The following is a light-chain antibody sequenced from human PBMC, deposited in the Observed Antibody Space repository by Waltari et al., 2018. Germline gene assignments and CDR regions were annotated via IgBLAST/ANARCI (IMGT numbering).Light chain of an antibody. V-gene: IGKV4-1*01. Sequence: DIVMTQSPDSLAASLGERATINCKSSQSVLYTSYNKNFLAWYQQKPGQPPKLLIYWASTRESGVPDRFSGSGSGTDFTLTISSLQSEDVAVYYCQQYYSSPWTFGQGSKVEIK. J-gene: IGKJ1*01. CDR3: QQYYSSPWT. CDR2: WAS. CDR1: QSVLYTSYNKNF.